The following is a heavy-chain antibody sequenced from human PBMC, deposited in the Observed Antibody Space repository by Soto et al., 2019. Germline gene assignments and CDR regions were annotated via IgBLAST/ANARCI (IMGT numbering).Heavy chain of an antibody. CDR2: INHSGST. CDR3: ARFGITMVRGAYYYYYYGMDV. J-gene: IGHJ6*02. CDR1: GGSFSGYY. Sequence: PSETLSLTCAVYGGSFSGYYWSWIRQPPGKGLEWIGEINHSGSTNYNPSLKSRVTISVDTSKNQFSLKLSSVTAADTAVYYCARFGITMVRGAYYYYYYGMDVWGQGTTVTVYS. V-gene: IGHV4-34*01. D-gene: IGHD3-10*01.